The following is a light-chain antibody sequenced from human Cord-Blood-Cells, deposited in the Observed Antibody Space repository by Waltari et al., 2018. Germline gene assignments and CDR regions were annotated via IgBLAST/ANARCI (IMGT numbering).Light chain of an antibody. J-gene: IGKJ4*01. Sequence: EIVLTQSPATLSLSPRESATLSCRASQSVSSYLAWYQQKPGQAPRLLIYDASNRATGIPARFSGSGSGTDFTLTISSLEPEDFAVYYCQQRSNWLLTFGGGTKVEIK. CDR1: QSVSSY. CDR3: QQRSNWLLT. V-gene: IGKV3-11*01. CDR2: DAS.